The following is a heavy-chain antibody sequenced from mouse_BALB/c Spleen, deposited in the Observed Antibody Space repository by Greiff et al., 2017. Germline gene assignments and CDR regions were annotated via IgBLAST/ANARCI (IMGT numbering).Heavy chain of an antibody. CDR1: GDSFTSGY. V-gene: IGHV3-8*02. Sequence: EVQLVESGPSLVKPSQTLSLTCSVTGDSFTSGYWNWIRKFPGNKLEYMGYISYSGSTYYNPSLKSRISITRDTSKNKYYLQLHSVTTEDTATCYYARRGYYSSGYFDYWGQGTTLTVSS. CDR3: ARRGYYSSGYFDY. CDR2: ISYSGST. D-gene: IGHD1-1*01. J-gene: IGHJ2*01.